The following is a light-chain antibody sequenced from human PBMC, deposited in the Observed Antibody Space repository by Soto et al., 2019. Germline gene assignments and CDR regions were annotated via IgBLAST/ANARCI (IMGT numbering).Light chain of an antibody. Sequence: QSALTQPASVSGSPGQSITIFCTGTSSDIGGYNYVSWYQQHPGKAPKLMIYDVSNRPSGVSNRFSGSKSGNTASLTISGLQAEDEADYYCSSYPSSSTPYVFGTGTKVTVL. CDR3: SSYPSSSTPYV. V-gene: IGLV2-14*01. J-gene: IGLJ1*01. CDR1: SSDIGGYNY. CDR2: DVS.